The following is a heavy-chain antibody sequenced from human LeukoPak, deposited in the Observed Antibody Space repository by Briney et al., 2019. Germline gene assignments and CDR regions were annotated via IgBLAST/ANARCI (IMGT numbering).Heavy chain of an antibody. D-gene: IGHD3-10*01. CDR2: IYSGGST. CDR3: ARAPDYYGSGSYLGAFDI. J-gene: IGHJ3*02. V-gene: IGHV3-53*01. Sequence: QPGGSLRLSCAASGFTVSSNYMSWVRQAPGKGLEWVSVIYSGGSTYYADSVKGRFTISRDNSKNTLYLQMNGLRAEDTAVYYCARAPDYYGSGSYLGAFDIWGQGTMVTVSS. CDR1: GFTVSSNY.